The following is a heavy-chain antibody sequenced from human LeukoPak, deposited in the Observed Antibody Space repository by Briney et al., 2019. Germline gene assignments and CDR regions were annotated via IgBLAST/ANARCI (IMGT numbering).Heavy chain of an antibody. J-gene: IGHJ4*02. CDR2: TNPNSGGT. Sequence: GASVKVSCKASGYTFTGYTLHWVRQAPGQGLDWMGLTNPNSGGTNYAQQFQCRGTMTSDTSLSRAYMELSRLTYDDTAVYYCARGRGKDYWGQGTLVTVSS. CDR3: ARGRGKDY. CDR1: GYTFTGYT. V-gene: IGHV1-2*02. D-gene: IGHD1-1*01.